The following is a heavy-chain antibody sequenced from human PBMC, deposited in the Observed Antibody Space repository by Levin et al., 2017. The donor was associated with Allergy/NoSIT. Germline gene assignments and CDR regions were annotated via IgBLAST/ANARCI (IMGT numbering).Heavy chain of an antibody. CDR1: GFTLSDHW. J-gene: IGHJ4*02. V-gene: IGHV3-74*01. CDR2: SNQGGSHT. CDR3: ARYGSGSDLKDPFDH. Sequence: GGSLRLSCAASGFTLSDHWMHWVRQAPGKGLVWLSVSNQGGSHTFSADSVKGRFTISRDNAKNTLYLQMNSLRVEDTAVYYCARYGSGSDLKDPFDHWGQGTLVTVSS. D-gene: IGHD3-10*01.